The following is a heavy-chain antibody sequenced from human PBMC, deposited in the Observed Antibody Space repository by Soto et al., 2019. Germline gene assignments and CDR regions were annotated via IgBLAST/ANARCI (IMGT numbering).Heavy chain of an antibody. V-gene: IGHV3-30*18. Sequence: GGSLRLSCAASGFTFSSYGMHWVRQAPGKGLEWVAVISYDGSNKYYADSVKGRFTISRDNSKNTLYLQMSSLRAEDTAVYYCAKDFSRGGSGYYPFDYWGQGTLVTVSS. CDR2: ISYDGSNK. CDR3: AKDFSRGGSGYYPFDY. J-gene: IGHJ4*02. D-gene: IGHD3-22*01. CDR1: GFTFSSYG.